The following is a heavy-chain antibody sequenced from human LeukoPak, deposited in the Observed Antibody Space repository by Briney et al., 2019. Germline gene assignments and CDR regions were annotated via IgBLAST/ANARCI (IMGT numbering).Heavy chain of an antibody. Sequence: GGSLRLSCAASGFSFGDFAMTWVRQAPGKGLEWLSTITGSRGSSFYADSVKGRFTISRDNSINTLYLQMNSLRAEDTATFYCARVSGYSSSWPFDYWGQGTLVTVSS. CDR1: GFSFGDFA. V-gene: IGHV3-23*01. CDR2: ITGSRGSS. J-gene: IGHJ4*02. CDR3: ARVSGYSSSWPFDY. D-gene: IGHD6-13*01.